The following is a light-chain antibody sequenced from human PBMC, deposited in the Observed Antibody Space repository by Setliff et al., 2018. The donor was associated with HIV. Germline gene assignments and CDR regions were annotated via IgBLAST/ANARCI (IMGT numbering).Light chain of an antibody. CDR3: SSYAITNTLP. CDR2: EVR. J-gene: IGLJ1*01. Sequence: QSALTQPASVSGSPGQSITISCTGTSSDVGGYNYVSWYQQHPGKAPKLIIYEVRNRPSGVSNRFSGSKSGNTASLTISGLQAVDEGDYYCSSYAITNTLPFGTGTKVTVL. V-gene: IGLV2-14*01. CDR1: SSDVGGYNY.